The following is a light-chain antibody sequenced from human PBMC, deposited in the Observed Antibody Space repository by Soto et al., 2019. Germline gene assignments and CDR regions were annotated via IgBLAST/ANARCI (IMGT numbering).Light chain of an antibody. CDR3: QQRSNWLT. V-gene: IGKV3-11*01. J-gene: IGKJ4*01. Sequence: EIVLTQSPDTLSLSPGERATLSCRASQSVSSYLAWYRQKPGQAPRLLIYDASNRATGIPARFSGSGSGTDFTLTISSLEPEDFAVYYCQQRSNWLTFGGGTKVEIK. CDR2: DAS. CDR1: QSVSSY.